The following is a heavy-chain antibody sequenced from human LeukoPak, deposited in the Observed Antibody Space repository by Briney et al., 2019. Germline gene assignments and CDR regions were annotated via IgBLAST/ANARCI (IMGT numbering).Heavy chain of an antibody. CDR1: GYTFTSYG. J-gene: IGHJ4*02. CDR3: ATDGRRVGASFDY. V-gene: IGHV1-18*01. Sequence: ASVKVSCKASGYTFTSYGISWVRQAPGQGLEWMGWISAYNGNTNYAQKLQGRVTMTEDTSTDTAYMELSSLRSKDTAVYYCATDGRRVGASFDYWGQGTLVTVSS. D-gene: IGHD1-26*01. CDR2: ISAYNGNT.